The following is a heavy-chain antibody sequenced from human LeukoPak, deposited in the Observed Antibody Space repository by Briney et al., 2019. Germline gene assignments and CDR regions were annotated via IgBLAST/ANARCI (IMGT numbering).Heavy chain of an antibody. D-gene: IGHD4-23*01. CDR1: GFSFNDYY. CDR3: ARDGYGVNSADY. Sequence: PGGSLRLSCAASGFSFNDYYMSWIRQPPGKGLEWVSSISSSSSYIYYADSVKGRFTISRDNAKNSLYLQMNSLRAEDTAVYYCARDGYGVNSADYWGQGTLVTVSS. V-gene: IGHV3-11*06. J-gene: IGHJ4*02. CDR2: ISSSSSYI.